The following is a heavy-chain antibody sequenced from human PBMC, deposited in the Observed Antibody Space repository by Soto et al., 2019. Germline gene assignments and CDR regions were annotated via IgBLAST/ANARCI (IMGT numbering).Heavy chain of an antibody. D-gene: IGHD3-10*01. CDR1: GYTFTSYG. Sequence: GASVKVSCKASGYTFTSYGISWVRQAPGQGLEWMGWISAYNGNTNYAQKLQGRVTMTTDTSTGTAYMELRSLRSDDTAVYYCARARWFGESAPIDYWGQGTLVTVSS. V-gene: IGHV1-18*04. J-gene: IGHJ4*02. CDR2: ISAYNGNT. CDR3: ARARWFGESAPIDY.